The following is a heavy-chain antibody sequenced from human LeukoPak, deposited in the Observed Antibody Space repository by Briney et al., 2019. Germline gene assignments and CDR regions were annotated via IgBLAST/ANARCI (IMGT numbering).Heavy chain of an antibody. CDR3: ARDRNQLLYLDVFDI. Sequence: SVKVSCKASGGTFSSYAISWVRQAPGQGLEWMGGIIPIFGTANYAQKFQGRVTITADKSTSTAYMELSRLSSEDTAGYYCARDRNQLLYLDVFDIWGQGTRVTVSS. CDR1: GGTFSSYA. V-gene: IGHV1-69*06. CDR2: IIPIFGTA. J-gene: IGHJ3*02. D-gene: IGHD2-2*02.